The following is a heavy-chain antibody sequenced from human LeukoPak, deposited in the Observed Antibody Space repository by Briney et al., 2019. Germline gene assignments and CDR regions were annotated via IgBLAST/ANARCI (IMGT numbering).Heavy chain of an antibody. J-gene: IGHJ1*01. CDR2: ISGSGGST. Sequence: GGSLRLSCAASGFTFSSYAMSWVRQAPGKGLDWVSAISGSGGSTYYADSVKGRFTISRDNSKNTLYLQMNSLRAEDTAVYYCAKDRMRSSAGKDFQHWGQGTLVTVSS. CDR1: GFTFSSYA. CDR3: AKDRMRSSAGKDFQH. D-gene: IGHD6-13*01. V-gene: IGHV3-23*01.